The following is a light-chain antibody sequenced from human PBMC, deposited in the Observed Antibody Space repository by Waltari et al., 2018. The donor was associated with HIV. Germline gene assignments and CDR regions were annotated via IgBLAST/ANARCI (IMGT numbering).Light chain of an antibody. CDR2: GKN. CDR3: NSRDSSGNHLNVV. J-gene: IGLJ2*01. V-gene: IGLV3-19*01. CDR1: SLRSYY. Sequence: SSELTQDPAVSVALGQTVRITCQGDSLRSYYASWYQQKPGQAPVLVIYGKNNRPSEIPDRFSGSSSGNTASLTITGAQAEDEADYYCNSRDSSGNHLNVVFGGGTKLTVL.